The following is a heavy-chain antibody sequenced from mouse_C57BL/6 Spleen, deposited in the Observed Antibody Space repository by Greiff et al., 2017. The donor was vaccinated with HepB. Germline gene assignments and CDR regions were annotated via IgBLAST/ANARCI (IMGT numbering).Heavy chain of an antibody. CDR2: ISYDGSN. J-gene: IGHJ1*03. D-gene: IGHD2-3*01. Sequence: EVQLQESGPGLVKPSQSLSLTCSVTGYSITSGYYWNWIRQFPGNKLEWMGYISYDGSNNYNPSLKNRISITRDTSKNQFFLELNSVTTEDTATYYCARVSDGYHTRYWYFDVWGTGTTVTVSS. CDR3: ARVSDGYHTRYWYFDV. V-gene: IGHV3-6*01. CDR1: GYSITSGYY.